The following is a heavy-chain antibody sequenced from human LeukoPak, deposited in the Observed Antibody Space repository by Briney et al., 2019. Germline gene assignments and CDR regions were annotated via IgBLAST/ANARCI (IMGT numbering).Heavy chain of an antibody. CDR2: TRNKANSFTT. D-gene: IGHD2-2*01. CDR1: GFTFTDHY. V-gene: IGHV3-72*01. CDR3: ARELGYCSSSSCSRPLDY. J-gene: IGHJ4*02. Sequence: GGSQRLSCGASGFTFTDHYMDWVRQAPGKGLEWVGRTRNKANSFTTEYAASVKGRFTISRDDSKSSLYLQMNSLKTEDTAVYYCARELGYCSSSSCSRPLDYWGQGTLVTVSS.